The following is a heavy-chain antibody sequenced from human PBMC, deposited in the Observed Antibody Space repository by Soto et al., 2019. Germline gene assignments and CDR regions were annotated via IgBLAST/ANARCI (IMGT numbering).Heavy chain of an antibody. CDR2: INPNSGGT. D-gene: IGHD2-15*01. CDR3: ARGVVAPNAKYYYYGMDV. J-gene: IGHJ6*02. CDR1: GYTFTGYY. Sequence: ASVKVSCKASGYTFTGYYMHWVRQAPGQGLEWMGWINPNSGGTNYAQKFQGRVTMTRDTSISTAYMELSRLRSDDTAVYYCARGVVAPNAKYYYYGMDVWGQGTTVTVSS. V-gene: IGHV1-2*02.